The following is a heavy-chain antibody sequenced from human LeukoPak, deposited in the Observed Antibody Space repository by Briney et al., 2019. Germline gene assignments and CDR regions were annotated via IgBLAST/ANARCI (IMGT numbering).Heavy chain of an antibody. V-gene: IGHV3-48*02. D-gene: IGHD3-22*01. J-gene: IGHJ4*02. CDR3: AREDYYDSSGYSY. CDR1: GFTFSSYT. Sequence: GGSLRLSCAASGFTFSSYTMNWVRQAPGKGLEWVSYISSRSSTIYYADSVRGRFTISRDNAKNSLYLQMNSLRDEDTAVYYCAREDYYDSSGYSYWGQGTLVTVSS. CDR2: ISSRSSTI.